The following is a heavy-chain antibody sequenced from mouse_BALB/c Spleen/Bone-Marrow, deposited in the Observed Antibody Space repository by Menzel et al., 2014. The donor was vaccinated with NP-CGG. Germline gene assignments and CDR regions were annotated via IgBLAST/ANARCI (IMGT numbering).Heavy chain of an antibody. D-gene: IGHD2-3*01. V-gene: IGHV5-12-2*01. CDR2: ISNGGGST. J-gene: IGHJ3*01. CDR3: ARQSYEGFAY. Sequence: EVQLQESGGNLVQPGGSLKLSCAASGFTFSSYTMSWVRQTPEKRLEWVAYISNGGGSTYYPDTVKGRFTISRDNATNTLYLQMSGLKSEDTAMYYCARQSYEGFAYWGQGTLVTVSA. CDR1: GFTFSSYT.